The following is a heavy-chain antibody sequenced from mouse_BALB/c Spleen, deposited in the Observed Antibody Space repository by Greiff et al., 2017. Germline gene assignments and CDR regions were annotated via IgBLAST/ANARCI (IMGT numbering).Heavy chain of an antibody. D-gene: IGHD2-1*01. CDR2: INPYNDGT. Sequence: EVQVVESGPELVKPGASVKMSCKASGYTFTSYVMHWVKQKPGQGLEWIGYINPYNDGTKYNEKFKGKATLTSDKSSSTAYMELSSLTSEDSAVYYCARGDGNYKVYFDYWGQGTTLTVSS. J-gene: IGHJ2*01. CDR3: ARGDGNYKVYFDY. V-gene: IGHV1-14*01. CDR1: GYTFTSYV.